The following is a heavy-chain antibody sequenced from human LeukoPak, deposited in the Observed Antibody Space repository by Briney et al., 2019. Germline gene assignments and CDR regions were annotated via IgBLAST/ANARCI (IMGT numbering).Heavy chain of an antibody. D-gene: IGHD3-10*01. Sequence: GGSLRLSCAASGFTVSSNYMRWVRQAPGKGLEWVSVIYSGGSTYYADSVKGRFTISRDNSKNTLYLQMNSLRAEDTAVYYCASSAVRGSYYFDYWGQGTLVTVSS. CDR1: GFTVSSNY. CDR2: IYSGGST. J-gene: IGHJ4*02. CDR3: ASSAVRGSYYFDY. V-gene: IGHV3-66*01.